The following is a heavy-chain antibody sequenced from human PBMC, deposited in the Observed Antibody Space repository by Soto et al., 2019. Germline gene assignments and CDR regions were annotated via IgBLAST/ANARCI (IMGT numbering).Heavy chain of an antibody. CDR3: ARQLYSSGWYRGKWFDP. J-gene: IGHJ5*02. CDR1: GVSIISSSYY. D-gene: IGHD6-19*01. Sequence: PSETLSLTCTVSGVSIISSSYYWGWIRQPPGKGLEWIGYIYYSGSTYYNPSLKSRVTISVDTSKNQFSLKLSSVTAADTAVYYCARQLYSSGWYRGKWFDPWGQGTLVTVSS. V-gene: IGHV4-31*03. CDR2: IYYSGST.